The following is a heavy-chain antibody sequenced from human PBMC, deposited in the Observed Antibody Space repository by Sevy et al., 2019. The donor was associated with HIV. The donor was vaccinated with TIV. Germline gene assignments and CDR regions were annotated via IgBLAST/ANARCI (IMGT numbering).Heavy chain of an antibody. Sequence: GGSLRLSCAASGFTFSSYGMHWVRQAPGKGLEWVAFIRYDGSNKYYADSVKGRFTISRDNSKNTLYLQMNSLRAEDTAVYYCAKGTGSRYCSSTSCRPHYYYYMDVWGKGTTVTVSS. CDR3: AKGTGSRYCSSTSCRPHYYYYMDV. V-gene: IGHV3-30*02. J-gene: IGHJ6*03. CDR2: IRYDGSNK. D-gene: IGHD2-2*01. CDR1: GFTFSSYG.